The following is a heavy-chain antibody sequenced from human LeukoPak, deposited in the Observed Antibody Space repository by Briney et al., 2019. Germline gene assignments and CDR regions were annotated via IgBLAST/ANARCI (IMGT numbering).Heavy chain of an antibody. J-gene: IGHJ4*02. CDR2: IYTSGST. Sequence: SETLSLTCTVSGGSISSYYWSWIRQPAGKGLEWIGRIYTSGSTNYNPSLKSRVTMSVDTSKNQFSLKLSSVTAADTAVYYCARSTVRGSYYPFDYWGQGTLVTVSS. D-gene: IGHD1-26*01. CDR3: ARSTVRGSYYPFDY. V-gene: IGHV4-4*07. CDR1: GGSISSYY.